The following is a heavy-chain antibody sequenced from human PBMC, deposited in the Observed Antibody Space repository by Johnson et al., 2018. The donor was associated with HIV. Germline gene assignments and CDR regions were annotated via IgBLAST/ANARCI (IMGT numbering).Heavy chain of an antibody. CDR2: LKSRTDGETA. CDR3: TTDVPGGPYYNAFDI. J-gene: IGHJ3*02. Sequence: EVQLVESGGGLVQPGGSLRLSCAASGFTFSDYYMSWIRQAPGKGLEWVGRLKSRTDGETADYAAPVKGRFTISRDDSKNTLYLQMNSLKTEDTALYYCTTDVPGGPYYNAFDIWGQGTMVTVSS. D-gene: IGHD1-26*01. V-gene: IGHV3-15*01. CDR1: GFTFSDYY.